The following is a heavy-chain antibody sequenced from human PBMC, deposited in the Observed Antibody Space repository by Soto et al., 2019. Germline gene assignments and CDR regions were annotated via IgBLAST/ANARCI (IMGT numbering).Heavy chain of an antibody. CDR2: ISYDGSIE. CDR3: GRDWVWFGAHPIDN. D-gene: IGHD3-10*01. J-gene: IGHJ4*02. CDR1: GFTFSNYG. V-gene: IGHV3-30*03. Sequence: QVQLVESGGGVVQPGRSLRLSCAASGFTFSNYGMHWVRQAPGKGLDWVAVISYDGSIEYYSESVKGRFTMSRDNSENTVYLQMNSLTTEDTAVYFCGRDWVWFGAHPIDNWGQGMRVTGSS.